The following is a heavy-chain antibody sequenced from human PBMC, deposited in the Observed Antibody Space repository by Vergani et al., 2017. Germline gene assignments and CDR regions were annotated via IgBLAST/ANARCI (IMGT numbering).Heavy chain of an antibody. CDR2: IYPGDSDT. CDR1: GYSFTSYW. CDR3: ARRTGHSSSWWIFDY. Sequence: EVQLVPSGAEVKKPGASLKISCKGSGYSFTSYWIGWVRQMPGKGLEWMGIIYPGDSDTRYSPSFQGQVTISADTSISTAYLQWSSLKASDTAMYYCARRTGHSSSWWIFDYWGQGTLVTVSS. D-gene: IGHD6-13*01. J-gene: IGHJ4*02. V-gene: IGHV5-51*01.